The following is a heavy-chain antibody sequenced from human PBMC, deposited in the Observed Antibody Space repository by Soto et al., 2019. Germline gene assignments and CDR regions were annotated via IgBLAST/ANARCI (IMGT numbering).Heavy chain of an antibody. CDR3: AKDSYSYGIYGMDG. Sequence: GGSLRLSCAASGFTFSNYGMHWVRQAPGKGLEWVAVISYDGSNKYYADSVKGRFTMSRDNSKNTLYLQMNSLRAEDTAVYYCAKDSYSYGIYGMDGWGQGTTVTVAS. V-gene: IGHV3-30*18. J-gene: IGHJ6*02. D-gene: IGHD5-18*01. CDR1: GFTFSNYG. CDR2: ISYDGSNK.